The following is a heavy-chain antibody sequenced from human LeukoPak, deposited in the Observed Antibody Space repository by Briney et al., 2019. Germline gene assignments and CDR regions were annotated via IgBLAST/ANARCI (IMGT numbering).Heavy chain of an antibody. V-gene: IGHV3-53*01. Sequence: GGSLRLSCAASGFTFSSYAMSWVRQAPGKGLEWVSLIYSGGSTYYADSVKGRFTISRDNSKNTLYLQMNSLRAEDTAVYYCARRAGGYSHPYDYWGQGTLVTVSS. CDR1: GFTFSSYA. CDR3: ARRAGGYSHPYDY. J-gene: IGHJ4*02. CDR2: IYSGGST. D-gene: IGHD4-23*01.